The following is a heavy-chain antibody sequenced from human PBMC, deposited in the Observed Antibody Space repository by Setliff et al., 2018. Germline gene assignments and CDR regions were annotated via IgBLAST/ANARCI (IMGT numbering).Heavy chain of an antibody. Sequence: LSLTCTVSGGSISSHYWSWIRQPPGKGLEWIGYMYYSGDTNYNPSLKSRLTMSIDKSKNQVSLELSSVTTADTAVYYCGHTMTYYYLCMDVWGNGTTVTVSS. CDR1: GGSISSHY. V-gene: IGHV4-59*08. J-gene: IGHJ6*03. CDR2: MYYSGDT. CDR3: GHTMTYYYLCMDV.